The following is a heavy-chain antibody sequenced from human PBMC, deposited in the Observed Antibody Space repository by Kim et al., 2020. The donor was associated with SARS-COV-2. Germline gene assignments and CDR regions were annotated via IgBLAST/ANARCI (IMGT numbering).Heavy chain of an antibody. Sequence: ASVKVSCKASGYTFTSYGISWVRQAPGQGLEWMGWISAYNGNTNYAQKLQGRVTMTTDTSTSTAYMELRSLRSDDTAVYYCARDQDIVVVPAANYFDYWGQGTLVTVSS. CDR1: GYTFTSYG. CDR2: ISAYNGNT. J-gene: IGHJ4*02. D-gene: IGHD2-2*01. V-gene: IGHV1-18*04. CDR3: ARDQDIVVVPAANYFDY.